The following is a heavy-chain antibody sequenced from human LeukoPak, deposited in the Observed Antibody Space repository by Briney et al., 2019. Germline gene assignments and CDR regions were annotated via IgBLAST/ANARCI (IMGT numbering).Heavy chain of an antibody. CDR3: ARGGPYDSSGYEY. J-gene: IGHJ4*02. V-gene: IGHV1-18*01. D-gene: IGHD3-22*01. CDR2: ISGYNGKT. CDR1: GYTFNSHY. Sequence: GASVKVSCKTSGYTFNSHYVGWVRQAPGQGLEWMGWISGYNGKTNYAQKLQGRVTMTTDTSTTTAYMELRSLRSDDTAVYYCARGGPYDSSGYEYWGQGTLVTVSS.